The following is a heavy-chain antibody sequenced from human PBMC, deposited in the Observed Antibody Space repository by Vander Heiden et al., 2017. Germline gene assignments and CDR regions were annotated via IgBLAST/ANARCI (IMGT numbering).Heavy chain of an antibody. CDR2: ISSSSSYI. CDR1: GFTFSSHS. D-gene: IGHD3-3*01. Sequence: EVQLVESGGGLVKPGGPLRLYCAASGFTFSSHSMNWVRQAPGKGLEWVSSISSSSSYIYYADSVKGRFTISRDNAKNSLYLQMNSLRAEDTAVYYCARVSGYDVWSGYQYYFDYWGQGTLVTVSS. CDR3: ARVSGYDVWSGYQYYFDY. V-gene: IGHV3-21*01. J-gene: IGHJ4*02.